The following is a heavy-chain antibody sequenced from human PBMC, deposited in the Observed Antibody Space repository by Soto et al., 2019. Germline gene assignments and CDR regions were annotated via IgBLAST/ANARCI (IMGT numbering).Heavy chain of an antibody. J-gene: IGHJ6*02. D-gene: IGHD6-13*01. CDR1: GFTFSSYW. CDR3: ARIASAGRGWDV. V-gene: IGHV3-7*01. CDR2: IKQDGSEK. Sequence: EVQLVESGGGLVQPGGSLRLSCAASGFTFSSYWMSWVRQAPVKGLEWVGNIKQDGSEKNYVDFMEGRFTISSDSAETPLSLQMHSLRAEDTAVYYCARIASAGRGWDVWGQGTTVVVSS.